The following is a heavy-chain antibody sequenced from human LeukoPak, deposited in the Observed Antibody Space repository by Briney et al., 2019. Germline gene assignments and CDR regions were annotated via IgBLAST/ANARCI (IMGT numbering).Heavy chain of an antibody. J-gene: IGHJ4*02. V-gene: IGHV4-34*01. CDR2: INHSEST. D-gene: IGHD3-16*02. CDR1: GGSFSGYY. Sequence: SETLSLTCAVYGGSFSGYYWRWIRQPPGKGLEWIGDINHSESTNYNTSLKSRLTISVDTSKNQFSLKLSSVTAADTAVYYCARALYVWGSYRYSVYYFDYWGQGTLVTVSS. CDR3: ARALYVWGSYRYSVYYFDY.